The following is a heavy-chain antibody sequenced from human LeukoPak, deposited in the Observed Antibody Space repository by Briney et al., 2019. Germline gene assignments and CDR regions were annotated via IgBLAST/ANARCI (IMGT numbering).Heavy chain of an antibody. J-gene: IGHJ3*02. CDR3: ARGTSYYDILTGPDAFDI. D-gene: IGHD3-9*01. CDR2: INHSGST. CDR1: GGSFSGYY. Sequence: SETLSLTCAVYGGSFSGYYWSWIRQPPGKGLEWIGEINHSGSTNYNPSLESRVTISVDTSKNQFSLKLSSVTAADTAVYYCARGTSYYDILTGPDAFDIWGQGTMVTVSS. V-gene: IGHV4-34*01.